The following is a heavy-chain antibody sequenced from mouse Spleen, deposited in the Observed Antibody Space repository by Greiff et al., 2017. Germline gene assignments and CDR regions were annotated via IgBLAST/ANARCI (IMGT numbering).Heavy chain of an antibody. D-gene: IGHD1-1*01. Sequence: EVQLQQSGPELVKPGASVKMSCKASGYTFTDYNMHWVKQSHGKSLEWIGYINPNNGGTSYNQKFKGKATLTVNKSSSTAYMELRSLTSEDSAVYYCARKYYYGPYWYFDVWGAGTTVTVSS. CDR2: INPNNGGT. CDR1: GYTFTDYN. CDR3: ARKYYYGPYWYFDV. V-gene: IGHV1-22*01. J-gene: IGHJ1*01.